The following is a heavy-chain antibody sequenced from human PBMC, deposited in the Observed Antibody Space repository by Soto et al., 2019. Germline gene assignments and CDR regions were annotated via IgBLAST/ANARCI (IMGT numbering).Heavy chain of an antibody. Sequence: ASVKVSCKASGYTFTSYAMHWVRQAPGQRLEWMGWINAGNGNTKYSQKFQGRVTITRDTSASTAYMELSSLRSEDTAVYYCARSSVVVTAQGCWGRVPLVTVSS. V-gene: IGHV1-3*01. J-gene: IGHJ4*02. CDR3: ARSSVVVTAQGC. CDR1: GYTFTSYA. CDR2: INAGNGNT. D-gene: IGHD2-21*02.